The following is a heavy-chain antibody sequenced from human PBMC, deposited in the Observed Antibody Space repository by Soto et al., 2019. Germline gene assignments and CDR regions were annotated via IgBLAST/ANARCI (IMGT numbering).Heavy chain of an antibody. CDR1: GFTFSSYG. CDR2: ISYDGSNK. Sequence: QVQLVESGGGVVQPGRSLRLSCAASGFTFSSYGMHWVRQAPGKGLEWVAVISYDGSNKYYADSVKGRFTISRDNSKNTLYLQMNSLRAEDTAVYYCAKDRAYVVPAAYYYYYGMDVWGQGTTVTVSS. D-gene: IGHD2-2*01. J-gene: IGHJ6*02. CDR3: AKDRAYVVPAAYYYYYGMDV. V-gene: IGHV3-30*18.